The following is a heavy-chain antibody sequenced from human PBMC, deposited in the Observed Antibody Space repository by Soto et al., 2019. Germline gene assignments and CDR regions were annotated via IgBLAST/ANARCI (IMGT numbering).Heavy chain of an antibody. Sequence: QVQLVQSVAEVKKTGSSVKVSCKASGSTLSSYTISWVRQAPGQGLEWMGRIIPILGIANYSQKFQGRVTITADKSTSTAYMVLSRLRSVDTAVYYCALWVYCVGDCYSEYWGQGTLVTISS. CDR2: IIPILGIA. D-gene: IGHD2-21*02. J-gene: IGHJ4*02. CDR1: GSTLSSYT. V-gene: IGHV1-69*02. CDR3: ALWVYCVGDCYSEY.